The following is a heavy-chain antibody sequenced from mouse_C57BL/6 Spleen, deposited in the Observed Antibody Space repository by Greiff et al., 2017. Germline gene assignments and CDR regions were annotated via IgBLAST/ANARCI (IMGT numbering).Heavy chain of an antibody. CDR2: IYPGSGNT. CDR1: GYTFTDYY. J-gene: IGHJ1*03. D-gene: IGHD1-1*01. V-gene: IGHV1-76*01. CDR3: ARGGYGSSYGYFDV. Sequence: VQLQQSGAELVRPGASVKLSCKASGYTFTDYYINWVKQRPGQGLEWIARIYPGSGNTYYNEKFKGKATLTAEKSSSTAYMQLSSLTSEDSAVYFCARGGYGSSYGYFDVWGTGTTVTVSS.